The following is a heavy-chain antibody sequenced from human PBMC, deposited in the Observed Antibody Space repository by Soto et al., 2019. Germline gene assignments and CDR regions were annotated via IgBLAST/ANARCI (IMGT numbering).Heavy chain of an antibody. CDR2: IIPILNSV. CDR3: ARAEMATADFDY. V-gene: IGHV1-69*08. CDR1: GGTFSTYT. Sequence: SVKVSCKASGGTFSTYTISWVRQAPGQGLEWMGRIIPILNSVNYAQKFQGRVTITADKTTSTAYMELSSLRSEDTAVYYCARAEMATADFDYWGQGTLVTV. D-gene: IGHD5-18*01. J-gene: IGHJ4*02.